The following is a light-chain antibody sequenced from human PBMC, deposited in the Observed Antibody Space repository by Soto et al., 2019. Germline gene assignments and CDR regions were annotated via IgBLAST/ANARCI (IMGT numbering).Light chain of an antibody. CDR3: QKRSNWPPWT. Sequence: EIVLTQSPATLSLSPGERATLSCRASQSVSSYLAWYQQKPGQAPRLLIYDASNRATGIPARFSGSGSGTDLTLTISSLEPEDFAVYYCQKRSNWPPWTFGQGTKVEIK. CDR1: QSVSSY. J-gene: IGKJ1*01. CDR2: DAS. V-gene: IGKV3-11*01.